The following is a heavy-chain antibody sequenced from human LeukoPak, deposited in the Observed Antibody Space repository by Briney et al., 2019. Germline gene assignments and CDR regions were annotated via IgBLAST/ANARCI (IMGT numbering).Heavy chain of an antibody. CDR1: GFTFGTSW. Sequence: GGSLRLSCAASGFTFGTSWMDWVRQAPGKGLEGVANINRDGSEKYYEDSVKGRFTISRDNTKNSLYLQMNSLRPEDTAIYYCSFSLNYWGPGTLVTVSS. J-gene: IGHJ4*01. CDR3: SFSLNY. V-gene: IGHV3-7*01. CDR2: INRDGSEK.